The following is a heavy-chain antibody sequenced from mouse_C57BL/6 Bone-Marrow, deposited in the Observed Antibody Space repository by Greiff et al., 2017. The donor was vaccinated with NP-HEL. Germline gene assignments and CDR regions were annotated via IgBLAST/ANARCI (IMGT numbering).Heavy chain of an antibody. CDR2: IRSKSNNYAT. CDR1: GFSFNTYA. D-gene: IGHD6-1*01. J-gene: IGHJ3*01. Sequence: EADGGLVQPKGSLKLSCAASGFSFNTYAMNWVRQAPGKGLEWVARIRSKSNNYATYYADSVKDRFTISSDDSDSMLYLQMNNLKTEDTAMYYCVRRGGLLRFAYWGQGTLVTVSA. V-gene: IGHV10-1*01. CDR3: VRRGGLLRFAY.